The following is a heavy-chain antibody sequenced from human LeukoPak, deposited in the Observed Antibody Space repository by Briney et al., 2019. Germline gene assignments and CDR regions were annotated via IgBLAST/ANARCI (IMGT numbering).Heavy chain of an antibody. J-gene: IGHJ4*02. Sequence: GGSLRLSCAASGFTVSSNYMSWVRQAPGKGLEWVSVIYSGGSTYYADSVKGRFTISRDNSKNTLYLQMNSLRAEDTAVYYCARYRAVTGVIYWGQGTLVTVSS. D-gene: IGHD2-21*01. CDR3: ARYRAVTGVIY. V-gene: IGHV3-53*01. CDR2: IYSGGST. CDR1: GFTVSSNY.